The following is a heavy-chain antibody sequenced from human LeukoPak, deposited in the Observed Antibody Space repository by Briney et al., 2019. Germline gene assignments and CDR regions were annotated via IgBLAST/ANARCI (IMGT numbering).Heavy chain of an antibody. CDR3: ARDPYNTILYRLAH. J-gene: IGHJ4*02. D-gene: IGHD1-14*01. CDR2: ISANGQAT. CDR1: GFDFCIYA. V-gene: IGHV3-23*01. Sequence: PGGSLRLSCARSGFDFCIYAMSWVRQAPGMRLEWVSSISANGQATYYADSVEGGFTISRDNSKSTLYLQLNSIRAKDTATYYCARDPYNTILYRLAHWGQGTLVTVSS.